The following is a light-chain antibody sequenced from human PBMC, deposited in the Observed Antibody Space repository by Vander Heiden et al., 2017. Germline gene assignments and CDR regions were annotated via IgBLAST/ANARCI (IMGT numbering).Light chain of an antibody. CDR2: KDT. V-gene: IGLV3-25*03. Sequence: SYDLPQPPSGSASPGQTSRITCSGDALPKQYAYWYQQKPGQAPVLVISKDTERPSGIPERFSGSSSGTTVTLTISGVQSEDEADYYCQSADSSGARGVFGGGTKLTVL. CDR1: ALPKQY. CDR3: QSADSSGARGV. J-gene: IGLJ3*02.